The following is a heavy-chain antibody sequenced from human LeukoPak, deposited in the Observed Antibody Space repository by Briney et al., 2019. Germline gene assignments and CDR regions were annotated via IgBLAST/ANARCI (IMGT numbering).Heavy chain of an antibody. V-gene: IGHV4-59*08. CDR3: ARYSGSPTWYLDF. D-gene: IGHD1-26*01. J-gene: IGHJ4*02. Sequence: SETLSLTCSVSGGSINSYYWTRIRQSPGKGLEWIGHIYYSGSTKYNPSLMSRVTMSADTSKNQFSLRLTSVTAADTAVYYCARYSGSPTWYLDFWGQGALVTVSS. CDR1: GGSINSYY. CDR2: IYYSGST.